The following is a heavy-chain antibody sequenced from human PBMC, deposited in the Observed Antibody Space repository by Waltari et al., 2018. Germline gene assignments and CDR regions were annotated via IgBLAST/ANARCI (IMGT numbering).Heavy chain of an antibody. J-gene: IGHJ4*02. D-gene: IGHD3-22*01. CDR2: INHRGST. CDR3: ARARGYDSSGYRRLDY. Sequence: QVQLQQWGAGLLKPSETLSLTCAVYGGSFSGYYWSWIRQPPGKGLEWIGEINHRGSTNYNPSLKSRVTISVDTSKNQFSLKLSSVTAADTAVYYCARARGYDSSGYRRLDYWGQGTLVTVSS. CDR1: GGSFSGYY. V-gene: IGHV4-34*01.